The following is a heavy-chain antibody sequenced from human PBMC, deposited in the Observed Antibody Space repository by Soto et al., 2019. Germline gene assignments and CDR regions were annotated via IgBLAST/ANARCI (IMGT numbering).Heavy chain of an antibody. D-gene: IGHD5-18*01. J-gene: IGHJ4*02. V-gene: IGHV4-30-4*01. CDR1: GRSISSGYYY. CDR2: IYYSGSS. Sequence: PSETLSLTFTVSGRSISSGYYYWSWIRQPPGKGLEWLGYIYYSGSSYYNPSLKSRITISVDTSKNQFSLNLSSVTAADTAVYYCARDRERGYSYGYFDYWGQGTLVTVSS. CDR3: ARDRERGYSYGYFDY.